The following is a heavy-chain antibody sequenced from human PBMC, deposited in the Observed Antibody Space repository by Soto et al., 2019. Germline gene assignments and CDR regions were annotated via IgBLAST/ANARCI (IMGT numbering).Heavy chain of an antibody. CDR2: IIPFSGAA. Sequence: QVQLVQSGAEVKKPGSSVKVSCKPFGGTLSSYAITWMRQAPGQGLEWMGGIIPFSGAANYAQKFQGRVKITADESTNTAYMDLSSLRSEDTAVYFCARVWVTTVTAWFDLWGQGTRVTVSS. CDR1: GGTLSSYA. CDR3: ARVWVTTVTAWFDL. V-gene: IGHV1-69*01. D-gene: IGHD4-17*01. J-gene: IGHJ5*02.